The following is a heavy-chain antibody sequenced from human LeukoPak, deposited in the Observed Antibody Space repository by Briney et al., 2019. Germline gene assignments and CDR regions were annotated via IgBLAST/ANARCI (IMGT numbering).Heavy chain of an antibody. CDR3: ARSSGWLQDY. CDR2: ISTSSSYI. J-gene: IGHJ4*02. V-gene: IGHV3-21*01. Sequence: GGSLRLSCEASGFTFSSYAMNWVRQAPGKGLEWVSSISTSSSYIYYADSVKGRFTSSRDNAKNSLYLQMNSLRAEDMAVYYCARSSGWLQDYWGQGTLVTVSS. CDR1: GFTFSSYA. D-gene: IGHD5-24*01.